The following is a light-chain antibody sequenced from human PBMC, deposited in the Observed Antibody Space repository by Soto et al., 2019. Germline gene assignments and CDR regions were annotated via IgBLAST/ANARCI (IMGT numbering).Light chain of an antibody. CDR3: QQYNSYSGT. Sequence: DIQMTQSRSTLXXAXXXXVXXXXRASQSISSWLAWYQQKPGKAPKLLIYDASSLEGGVPSRFSGSGSGTEFTLTISSLQPDDFATYYCQQYNSYSGTFGQGTKVDIK. J-gene: IGKJ1*01. CDR2: DAS. V-gene: IGKV1-5*01. CDR1: QSISSW.